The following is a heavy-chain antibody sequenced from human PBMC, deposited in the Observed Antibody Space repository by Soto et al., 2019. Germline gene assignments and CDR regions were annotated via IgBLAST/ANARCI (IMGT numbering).Heavy chain of an antibody. Sequence: QVQLVESGGGVVQPGRSLRLSCAASGFTFSSYAMHWVRQAPGKGLEWVAVISYDGSNKYYADSVKGRFTISRDNSKNTLYLQMNSLRAEDTAVYYCARDSSIAAAGSIAEYFQHWGQGTLVTVSS. V-gene: IGHV3-30-3*01. D-gene: IGHD6-13*01. CDR1: GFTFSSYA. CDR3: ARDSSIAAAGSIAEYFQH. J-gene: IGHJ1*01. CDR2: ISYDGSNK.